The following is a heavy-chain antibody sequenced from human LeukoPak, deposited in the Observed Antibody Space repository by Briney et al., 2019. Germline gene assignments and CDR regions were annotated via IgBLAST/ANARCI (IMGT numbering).Heavy chain of an antibody. Sequence: SVKVSCKASGGTFSSNAISWVRQAPGQGLEWVGGITPISDTANYAQKFQGRVTITADQSTSTAYMELSSLRSEDTAVYYCARGGGVDILTGFQYWGQGTLVTVSS. CDR3: ARGGGVDILTGFQY. CDR2: ITPISDTA. J-gene: IGHJ4*02. V-gene: IGHV1-69*13. D-gene: IGHD3-9*01. CDR1: GGTFSSNA.